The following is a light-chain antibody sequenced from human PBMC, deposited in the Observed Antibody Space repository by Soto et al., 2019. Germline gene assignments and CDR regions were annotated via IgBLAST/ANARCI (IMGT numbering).Light chain of an antibody. CDR2: QAS. CDR1: ESISRW. CDR3: QLYSVYSSWT. V-gene: IGKV1-5*03. J-gene: IGKJ1*01. Sequence: DIQMTQSPSTPSGSVGDRVTITCRASESISRWLAWYQQKPGKVPKLLIYQASSLESGVPSRFSGSGSGTEFTLTISSLQTEDFATYYCQLYSVYSSWTFGQGTKVDIK.